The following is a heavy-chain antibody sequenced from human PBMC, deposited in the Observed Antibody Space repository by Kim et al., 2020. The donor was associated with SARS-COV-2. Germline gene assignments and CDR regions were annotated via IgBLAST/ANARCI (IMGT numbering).Heavy chain of an antibody. D-gene: IGHD2-2*01. CDR2: INPSGGST. CDR3: AKDIVVVPAAMLGSNYYYYGMDV. V-gene: IGHV1-46*01. CDR1: GYTFTSYY. Sequence: ASVKVSCKASGYTFTSYYMHWVRQAPGQGLEWMGIINPSGGSTSYAQKFQGRVTMTRDTSTSTVYMELSSLRSEDTAVYYCAKDIVVVPAAMLGSNYYYYGMDVWGRGTTVTVSS. J-gene: IGHJ6*02.